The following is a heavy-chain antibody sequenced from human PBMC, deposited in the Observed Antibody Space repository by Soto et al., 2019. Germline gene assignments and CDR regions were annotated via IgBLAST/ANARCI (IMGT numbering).Heavy chain of an antibody. J-gene: IGHJ1*01. V-gene: IGHV3-21*01. CDR2: ISSSSSYI. CDR3: ARDHYYDSSGYYYWGKYFQH. CDR1: GFTFSSYS. D-gene: IGHD3-22*01. Sequence: GGSLRLSCAASGFTFSSYSMNWVRQAPGKGLEWVSSISSSSSYIYYADSVKGRFTISRDNAKNSLYLQMNSLRAEDTAVYYCARDHYYDSSGYYYWGKYFQHWGQGTLVTVSS.